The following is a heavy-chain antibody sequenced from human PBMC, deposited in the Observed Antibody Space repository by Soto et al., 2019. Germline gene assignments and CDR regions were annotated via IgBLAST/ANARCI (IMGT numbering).Heavy chain of an antibody. Sequence: GGSLRLSCAASGFTFRNYGMNWVRQAPGKKLEKVLYIGIGSSTKYYADSVKGRFTISRDNAKNSLYLQMNSLRAEDTAVYYCARDQLYYNDISGRPLNAFDVWGQGTMVTVSS. CDR3: ARDQLYYNDISGRPLNAFDV. V-gene: IGHV3-48*01. D-gene: IGHD3-22*01. J-gene: IGHJ3*01. CDR2: IGIGSSTK. CDR1: GFTFRNYG.